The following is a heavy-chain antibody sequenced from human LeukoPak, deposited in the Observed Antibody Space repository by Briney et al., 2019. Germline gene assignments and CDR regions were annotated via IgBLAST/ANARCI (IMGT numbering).Heavy chain of an antibody. CDR3: AKDRDSYSYGIGDYFDY. CDR1: GFTFSSYA. V-gene: IGHV3-23*01. CDR2: ISGSGGST. Sequence: GGSLRLSCAASGFTFSSYAMSWVRQAPGKGLEWVSAISGSGGSTYYADSVKGRFTISRDNSKNALYLQMNSLRAEDTAVYYCAKDRDSYSYGIGDYFDYWGQGTLVTVSS. D-gene: IGHD5-18*01. J-gene: IGHJ4*02.